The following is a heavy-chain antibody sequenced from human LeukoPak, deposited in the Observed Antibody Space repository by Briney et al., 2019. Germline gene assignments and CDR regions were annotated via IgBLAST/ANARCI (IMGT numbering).Heavy chain of an antibody. V-gene: IGHV3-7*01. J-gene: IGHJ4*02. CDR3: AKLAKYFYGAETFYFFEH. CDR1: GFTLSTYW. CDR2: INQDGTEK. D-gene: IGHD3-10*01. Sequence: GGSLRLSCAASGFTLSTYWMSWVRQAQGKGLEWVANINQDGTEKYYVDSVKGRFTISRDNGKNSLYLQMNSLRVEDTAVYYCAKLAKYFYGAETFYFFEHWGQGTPVTASP.